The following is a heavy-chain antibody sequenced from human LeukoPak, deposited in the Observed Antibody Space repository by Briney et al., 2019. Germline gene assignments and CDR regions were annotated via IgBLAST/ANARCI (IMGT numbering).Heavy chain of an antibody. CDR2: ISAYNGNT. CDR3: ARDLPVRWGMVRGVITNNWFDP. CDR1: GYTFTSYG. D-gene: IGHD3-10*01. Sequence: GESLKVSCKASGYTFTSYGISWVRQAPGQGLEWMGWISAYNGNTNYAQKLQGRVTMTTDTSTSTAYMELRSLRSDDTAVYYCARDLPVRWGMVRGVITNNWFDPWGQGTLVTVSS. J-gene: IGHJ5*02. V-gene: IGHV1-18*01.